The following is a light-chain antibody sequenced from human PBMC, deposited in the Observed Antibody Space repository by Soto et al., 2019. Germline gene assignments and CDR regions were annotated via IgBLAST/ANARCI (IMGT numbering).Light chain of an antibody. V-gene: IGLV2-14*01. Sequence: QSALTQPASVSGSPGQSITISCTGTSSDIGGYSYVSWYQRHPGKAPKLMIYEVNNRPSGISDRFSGSKSGNTASLTISGLQDEEQAAYSCISYTSTSTLVFGTGTKVTV. J-gene: IGLJ1*01. CDR3: ISYTSTSTLV. CDR1: SSDIGGYSY. CDR2: EVN.